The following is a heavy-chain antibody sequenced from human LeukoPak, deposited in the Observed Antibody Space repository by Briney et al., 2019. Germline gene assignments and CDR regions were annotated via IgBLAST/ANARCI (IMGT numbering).Heavy chain of an antibody. CDR2: IIGSGGST. CDR1: GFTFRKYA. CDR3: ARDWGGSSGRYYWFFGL. D-gene: IGHD1-26*01. V-gene: IGHV3-23*01. J-gene: IGHJ2*01. Sequence: GGSLTLSRAAYGFTFRKYAIRWVRQAPGKRLEWVSCIIGSGGSTNYADSVKGRFTISRDSSKNTVYLQMNNLRDEDTAVYYCARDWGGSSGRYYWFFGLWGRGTLVTVSS.